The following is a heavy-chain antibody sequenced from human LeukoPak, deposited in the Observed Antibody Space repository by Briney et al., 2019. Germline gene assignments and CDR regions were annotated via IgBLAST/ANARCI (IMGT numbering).Heavy chain of an antibody. CDR2: ISVINNGNA. CDR1: GYTFSSYG. CDR3: SREFPFCGADCFSGVFDI. V-gene: IGHV1-18*01. D-gene: IGHD2-21*02. Sequence: ASVKVSCKASGYTFSSYGINWVRQAPGQGLEWMGWISVINNGNARYAQKFQGRLTKTTDTSTTTAYMELRSLRSDDTAVYYCSREFPFCGADCFSGVFDIWGQGTMVTVS. J-gene: IGHJ3*02.